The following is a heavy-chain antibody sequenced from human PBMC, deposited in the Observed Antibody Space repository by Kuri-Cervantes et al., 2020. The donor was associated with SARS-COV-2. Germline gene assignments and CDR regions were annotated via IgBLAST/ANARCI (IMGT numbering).Heavy chain of an antibody. Sequence: GGSLRLSCVGTGFTFSGYTMNWVRQAPGKALQWVSSISGSGNYIYYVDSVKDRFTISRDYSRDTLYLQMNSLRAEDTAVNYCAREDPSDNWFDPWGQGTLVTVSS. CDR2: ISGSGNYI. V-gene: IGHV3-21*01. CDR1: GFTFSGYT. CDR3: AREDPSDNWFDP. J-gene: IGHJ5*02.